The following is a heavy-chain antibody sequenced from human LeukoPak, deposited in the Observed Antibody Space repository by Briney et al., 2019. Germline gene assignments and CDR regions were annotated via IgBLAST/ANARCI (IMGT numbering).Heavy chain of an antibody. CDR3: ARGHEDLGVHTAAAASFDY. J-gene: IGHJ4*02. CDR1: GYTFTGYY. CDR2: INPNSGGT. V-gene: IGHV1-2*02. Sequence: ASVKVSCKASGYTFTGYYMYWVRQAPGQGLEWMGWINPNSGGTNYAQKFQGRVTMTRDTSISTAYMELSRLRSDDTAVYYCARGHEDLGVHTAAAASFDYWGQGTLVTVSS. D-gene: IGHD6-13*01.